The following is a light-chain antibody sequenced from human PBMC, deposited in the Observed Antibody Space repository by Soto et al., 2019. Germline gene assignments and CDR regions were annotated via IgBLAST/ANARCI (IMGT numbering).Light chain of an antibody. V-gene: IGKV3-20*01. Sequence: EFVLKQSPGTLSLSPGERATLSCRASQSVSSSYLAWYQQKPGKAPRLLIYGASSRATGIPDRFSGSGSGTDFTLTISRLEPEDFAVYYCQQYGSSPTFGQGTRLEIK. J-gene: IGKJ5*01. CDR3: QQYGSSPT. CDR1: QSVSSSY. CDR2: GAS.